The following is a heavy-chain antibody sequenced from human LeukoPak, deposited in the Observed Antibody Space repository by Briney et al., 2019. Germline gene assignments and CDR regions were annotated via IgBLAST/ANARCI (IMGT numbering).Heavy chain of an antibody. D-gene: IGHD3-9*01. V-gene: IGHV1-2*02. CDR1: GYTFTGYY. CDR3: ARDPVDYDILTGGDY. J-gene: IGHJ4*02. Sequence: ASVKVSCKASGYTFTGYYIHWVRQAPGQGLEWMGWIKPNSGGTNYAQKFQGRVTMTRDTSISTAYMELSRLRSDDTAVYYCARDPVDYDILTGGDYWGQGTLVTVSS. CDR2: IKPNSGGT.